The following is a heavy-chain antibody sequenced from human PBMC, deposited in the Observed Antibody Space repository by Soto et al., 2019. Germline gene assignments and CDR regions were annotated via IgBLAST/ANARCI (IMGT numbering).Heavy chain of an antibody. J-gene: IGHJ3*01. Sequence: ASVKVSCKASGFRFSDYGFNWLRQAPGRGLEWMGWISAFNGNTETAQGLQDRVTMTTDSSTTTAHMDLTNLTTDGTAIYYCARSYYLADAFDVWGQGTMVTVSS. CDR3: ARSYYLADAFDV. CDR1: GFRFSDYG. D-gene: IGHD3-16*01. CDR2: ISAFNGNT. V-gene: IGHV1-18*01.